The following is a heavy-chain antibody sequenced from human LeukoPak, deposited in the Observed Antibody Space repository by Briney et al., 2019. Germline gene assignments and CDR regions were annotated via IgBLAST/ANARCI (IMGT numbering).Heavy chain of an antibody. CDR3: ARCPYDLMTGHSNWYFDL. D-gene: IGHD3-9*01. CDR1: DDSFSSHY. V-gene: IGHV4-59*11. J-gene: IGHJ2*01. CDR2: ISYIGST. Sequence: PSETLSLTCAVSDDSFSSHYWTWIRQPPGKGLEWIGYISYIGSTNYNPSLKSRVTISIDTSKNQFSLKLTSVTAADTAVYYCARCPYDLMTGHSNWYFDLWGRGTLVTVSS.